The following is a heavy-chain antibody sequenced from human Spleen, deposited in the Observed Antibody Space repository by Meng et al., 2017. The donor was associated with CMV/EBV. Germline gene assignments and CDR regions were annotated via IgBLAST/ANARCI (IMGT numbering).Heavy chain of an antibody. CDR3: AREAWGGTYGGPWFFDY. CDR2: IRYDGSNK. Sequence: GGSLRLSCAASGFTFSSYGMHWVRQAPGKGLEWVAFIRYDGSNKYYADSVKGRFTISRDNSKNTLYLQMNSLRAEDTALYYCAREAWGGTYGGPWFFDYWGQGTLVTVSS. J-gene: IGHJ4*02. D-gene: IGHD1-26*01. V-gene: IGHV3-30*02. CDR1: GFTFSSYG.